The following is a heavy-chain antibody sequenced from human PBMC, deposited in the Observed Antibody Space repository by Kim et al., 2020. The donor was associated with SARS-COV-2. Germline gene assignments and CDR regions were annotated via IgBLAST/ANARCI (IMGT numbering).Heavy chain of an antibody. Sequence: ASVKVSCKASGYTFTSHAINWVRQAPGQGLEWLGWINTDSGKSTYAPAFTGRLAFSLDKSVSTAYLEIFGLKTDDTALYFCARDGYFGSGTSYTYTGMDVWGQGTTVIVS. J-gene: IGHJ6*02. D-gene: IGHD3-10*01. V-gene: IGHV7-4-1*01. CDR2: INTDSGKS. CDR1: GYTFTSHA. CDR3: ARDGYFGSGTSYTYTGMDV.